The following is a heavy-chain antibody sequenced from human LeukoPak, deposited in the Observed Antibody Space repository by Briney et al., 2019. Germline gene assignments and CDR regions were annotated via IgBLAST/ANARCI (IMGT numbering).Heavy chain of an antibody. D-gene: IGHD1-14*01. CDR1: GYTFSSFG. Sequence: ASVKVSCKASGYTFSSFGISWVRQAPGQGLEWMGWIAVYNGNTNYAQKFQGRLTMTTDTSTSTAYMELRSLRSDDTALYYCARDQLVLPRGISGYWGQGTLVTVSS. J-gene: IGHJ4*02. CDR3: ARDQLVLPRGISGY. V-gene: IGHV1-18*01. CDR2: IAVYNGNT.